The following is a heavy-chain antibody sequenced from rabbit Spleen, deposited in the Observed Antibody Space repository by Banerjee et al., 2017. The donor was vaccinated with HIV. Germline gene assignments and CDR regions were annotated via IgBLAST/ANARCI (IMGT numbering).Heavy chain of an antibody. CDR2: INAVTGKA. Sequence: QSLVESGGGLVQPGGSLKLSCKASGFSLSSSYWLCWVRQAPGKGLELIACINAVTGKAVYASWAKGRFTISKTSSTTVTLEMTSLTVADTATYFCARSGVGDINRFGLWGQGTLVTVS. J-gene: IGHJ6*01. CDR3: ARSGVGDINRFGL. D-gene: IGHD2-1*01. V-gene: IGHV1S40*01. CDR1: GFSLSSSYW.